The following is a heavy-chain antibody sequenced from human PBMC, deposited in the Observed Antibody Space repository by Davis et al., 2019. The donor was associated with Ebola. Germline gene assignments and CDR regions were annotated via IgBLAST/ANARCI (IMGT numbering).Heavy chain of an antibody. J-gene: IGHJ4*02. CDR1: GFTFSSYA. CDR3: AKAPDYRASH. V-gene: IGHV3-23*01. Sequence: GESLKISCAASGFTFSSYAMSWVRQAPGKGLEWVSALSGSGGSTCYADSVKGRFTISRDNSKNTLYLQMNSLRAEDTAVYYCAKAPDYRASHWGQGILVTVSS. D-gene: IGHD4-11*01. CDR2: LSGSGGST.